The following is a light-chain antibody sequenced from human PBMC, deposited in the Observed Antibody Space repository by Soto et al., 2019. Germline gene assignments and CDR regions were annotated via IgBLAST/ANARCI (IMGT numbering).Light chain of an antibody. V-gene: IGKV1-39*01. Sequence: EIRMYQSPSSLSASVGDSVTITCRTSQTINNYLNWYQQKPGKAPKLLVYSASNLQSGVPSRFSGSGSGTNFTLTISDLQPEDFTTYYCQKSDSPPWTFGQGTNVDI. CDR3: QKSDSPPWT. J-gene: IGKJ1*01. CDR1: QTINNY. CDR2: SAS.